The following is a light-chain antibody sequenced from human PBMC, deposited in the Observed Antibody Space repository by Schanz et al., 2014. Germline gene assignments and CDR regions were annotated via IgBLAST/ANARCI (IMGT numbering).Light chain of an antibody. J-gene: IGLJ1*01. V-gene: IGLV1-44*01. CDR2: SDN. CDR1: SSNIGSNT. Sequence: QSVLTQPPSASGTPGQRVTISCSGSSSNIGSNTVNWYQQLPGTAPKLLIYSDNQRPSGVPDRFSGSKSGTSASLAISGLQSDDEADYYCAAWDGSLIGYVFGTGTKVTVL. CDR3: AAWDGSLIGYV.